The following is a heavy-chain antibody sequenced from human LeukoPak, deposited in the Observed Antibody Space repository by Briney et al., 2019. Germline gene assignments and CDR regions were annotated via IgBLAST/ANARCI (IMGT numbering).Heavy chain of an antibody. Sequence: SETLSLTCSVSGGSLTGYYWNWIRQPPGKGLEWIGFIYYTGSSNYNPSLKNRVTISVDMSKNQFSLMLSSVTAADTAVYYCARASEVTTNHLWGQGTLVTVSS. J-gene: IGHJ4*02. D-gene: IGHD4-17*01. CDR3: ARASEVTTNHL. CDR2: IYYTGSS. V-gene: IGHV4-59*01. CDR1: GGSLTGYY.